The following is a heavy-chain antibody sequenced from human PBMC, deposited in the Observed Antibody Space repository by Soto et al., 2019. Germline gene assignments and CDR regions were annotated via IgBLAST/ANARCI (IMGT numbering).Heavy chain of an antibody. CDR2: INPSGGST. D-gene: IGHD3-22*01. J-gene: IGHJ4*02. CDR1: GYTFTSYY. CDR3: ARELAPGYYDSSGYNIFDY. V-gene: IGHV1-46*01. Sequence: GASVKVSCKASGYTFTSYYMHWVRQAPGQGLEWMGIINPSGGSTSYAQKFQGRVTMTRDTSTSTVYMELSSLRSEDTAVYYCARELAPGYYDSSGYNIFDYWGQGTLVTVSS.